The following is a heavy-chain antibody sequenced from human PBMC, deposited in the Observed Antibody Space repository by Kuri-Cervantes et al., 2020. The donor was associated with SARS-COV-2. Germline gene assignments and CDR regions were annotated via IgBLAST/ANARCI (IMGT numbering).Heavy chain of an antibody. CDR1: GGSFSDYA. D-gene: IGHD2-15*01. V-gene: IGHV1-69*01. CDR2: IIPIFGTA. CDR3: AGLGYCSGGSCYYYYYGMDV. J-gene: IGHJ6*02. Sequence: VHETCKASGGSFSDYAISWVRQAPGQGLEWMGGIIPIFGTANYTQKFQGRVTITADESTSTAYMELSSLRSEDTAVYYCAGLGYCSGGSCYYYYYGMDVWGHGTTVTVSS.